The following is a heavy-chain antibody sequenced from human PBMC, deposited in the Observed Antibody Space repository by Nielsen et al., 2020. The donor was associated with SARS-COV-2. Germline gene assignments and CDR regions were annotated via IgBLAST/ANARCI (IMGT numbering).Heavy chain of an antibody. CDR1: GFTFSSYA. CDR2: ISGSGGST. V-gene: IGHV3-23*01. CDR3: AKTGIAAAGRPS. Sequence: GESLKISCAASGFTFSSYAMSWVRQAPGKGLEWVSAISGSGGSTHYADSVKGRFTISRDNSKNTLYLQMNSLRAEDTAVYYCAKTGIAAAGRPSWGQGTLVTVSS. D-gene: IGHD6-13*01. J-gene: IGHJ4*02.